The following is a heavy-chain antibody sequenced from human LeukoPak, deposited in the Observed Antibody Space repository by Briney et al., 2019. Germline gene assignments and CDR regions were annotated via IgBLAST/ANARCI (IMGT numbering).Heavy chain of an antibody. CDR1: GYTFTNYG. V-gene: IGHV1-18*01. CDR3: ARAARIALAATSWFDP. D-gene: IGHD6-19*01. Sequence: ASVKVSCKAPGYTFTNYGITWVRQAPAQGLEWMGWTSANSGNTIYAQRLQGRVTMTTDTSTSTAYMDLRSLRSDDTAVYYCARAARIALAATSWFDPWGQGTVVTVSS. J-gene: IGHJ5*02. CDR2: TSANSGNT.